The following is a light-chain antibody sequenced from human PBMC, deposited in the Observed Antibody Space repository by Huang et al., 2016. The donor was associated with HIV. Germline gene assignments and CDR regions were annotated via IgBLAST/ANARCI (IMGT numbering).Light chain of an antibody. V-gene: IGKV1-39*01. Sequence: DIQMTQSPSSLSASIGDRVSMSCRASQTVDMYLNWYQQTPGRAPKLLIYAAANLQSDVPSRFSGTESGTNSTLTISSLQPEDFVIYFCQQTYNVPRTFGQGTALEIK. J-gene: IGKJ2*01. CDR1: QTVDMY. CDR3: QQTYNVPRT. CDR2: AAA.